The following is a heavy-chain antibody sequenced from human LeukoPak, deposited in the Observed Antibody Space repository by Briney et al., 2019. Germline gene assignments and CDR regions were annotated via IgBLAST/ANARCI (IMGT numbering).Heavy chain of an antibody. CDR3: ARDPGATYNPHYFFDY. V-gene: IGHV4-38-2*02. J-gene: IGHJ4*02. Sequence: SETLSLTCTVSGYSITSAYYWGWIRQPPGKGLEWIGSFFLKGSTYYNPSLKSRVTISVDTSKNQFSLTLSSVTAADTAVYYCARDPGATYNPHYFFDYWGQGTLVTVSS. D-gene: IGHD1-26*01. CDR2: FFLKGST. CDR1: GYSITSAYY.